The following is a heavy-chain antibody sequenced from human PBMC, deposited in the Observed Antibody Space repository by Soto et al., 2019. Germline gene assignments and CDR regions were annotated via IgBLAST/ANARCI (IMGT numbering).Heavy chain of an antibody. V-gene: IGHV4-39*01. CDR3: ARLEGLATISYYFDY. CDR2: FYYRGNT. CDR1: GDSINSDNYY. D-gene: IGHD3-9*01. J-gene: IGHJ4*02. Sequence: QLQLQESGPGLVKPSETLSLTCSVSGDSINSDNYYWGWIRQPPGKGLEWIGRFYYRGNTYYNPSLKTRVTISLDKSKSQFSLKLISVTAADSAVYFCARLEGLATISYYFDYWGQGTLVTVSS.